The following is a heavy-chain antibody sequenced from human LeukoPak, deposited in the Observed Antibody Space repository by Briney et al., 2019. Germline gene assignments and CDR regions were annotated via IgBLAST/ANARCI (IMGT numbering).Heavy chain of an antibody. V-gene: IGHV3-30*02. CDR2: IRYDGSNK. J-gene: IGHJ4*02. Sequence: SGGSLRLSCAASGFTFSSYGMHWVRQAPGKGLEWVAFIRYDGSNKYYADSVKGRFTISRDNSKNTLYLQMNSLRAEDTAVYYCAKGGSSSWDYFDHWGQGTLVTVSS. CDR1: GFTFSSYG. CDR3: AKGGSSSWDYFDH. D-gene: IGHD6-13*01.